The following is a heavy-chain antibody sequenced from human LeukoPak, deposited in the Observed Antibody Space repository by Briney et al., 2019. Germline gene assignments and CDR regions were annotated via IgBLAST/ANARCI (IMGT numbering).Heavy chain of an antibody. CDR2: IYPGDSVT. D-gene: IGHD6-19*01. J-gene: IGHJ4*02. CDR3: ARQGYSSAWSDY. V-gene: IGHV5-51*01. Sequence: GESLKISCKGSGYSFTSYWIGWVRQVPGKGLEWMGVIYPGDSVTRYSPSFQGQVTILADKSINTAYLQWSSLRASDTAMYYCARQGYSSAWSDYWGQGTLATVSP. CDR1: GYSFTSYW.